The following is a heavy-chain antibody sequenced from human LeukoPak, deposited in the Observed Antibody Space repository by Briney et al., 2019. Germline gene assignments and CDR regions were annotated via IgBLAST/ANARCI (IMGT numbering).Heavy chain of an antibody. D-gene: IGHD2-2*01. CDR1: GGSISSYY. CDR3: ARWVPAAMGYYFDY. J-gene: IGHJ4*02. V-gene: IGHV4-4*09. Sequence: SETLSLTSTVSGGSISSYYWSWIRQPPGKGLEWIGYIYSSGSTDYNPSLKRRVTISVETSESQFSLKLRSVTAADAAVYYCARWVPAAMGYYFDYWGQGTLVTVSS. CDR2: IYSSGST.